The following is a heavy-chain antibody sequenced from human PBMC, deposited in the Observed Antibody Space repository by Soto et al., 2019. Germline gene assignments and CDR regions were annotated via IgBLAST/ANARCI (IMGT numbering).Heavy chain of an antibody. J-gene: IGHJ3*02. CDR2: ISGSGGST. CDR1: GFTFSSYA. D-gene: IGHD3-22*01. Sequence: EVQLLESGGGLVQPGGSLRLSCAASGFTFSSYAMSWVRQAPGKGLEWVSAISGSGGSTYYADSVKGRFTISRDNSKNTLYLQMNSLRAEDTAVYYCAKDSSRATMIVVVITDAFDIWGQGTMVTVSS. V-gene: IGHV3-23*01. CDR3: AKDSSRATMIVVVITDAFDI.